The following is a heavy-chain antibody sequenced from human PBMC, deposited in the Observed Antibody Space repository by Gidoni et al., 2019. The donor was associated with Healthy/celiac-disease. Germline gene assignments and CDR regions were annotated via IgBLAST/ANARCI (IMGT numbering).Heavy chain of an antibody. CDR2: ISSSSGFI. V-gene: IGHV3-21*01. Sequence: EVQLVESGGGLVKPGGSLSLSCAASDFTFSSYSMNGVRQAPGKGLEWVSSISSSSGFIYYADSVKGRFTISRDNAKNSLYLQMNSLRAEDTAVYYCARGGVTGNYFDYWGQGTLVTVSS. J-gene: IGHJ4*02. CDR3: ARGGVTGNYFDY. D-gene: IGHD6-19*01. CDR1: DFTFSSYS.